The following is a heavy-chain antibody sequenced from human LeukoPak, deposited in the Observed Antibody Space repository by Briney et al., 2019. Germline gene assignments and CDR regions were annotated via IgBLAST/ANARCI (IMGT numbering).Heavy chain of an antibody. CDR2: IWYDGSNN. V-gene: IGHV3-33*01. CDR1: GFIFSSYN. D-gene: IGHD1-20*01. J-gene: IGHJ6*03. Sequence: PGGSLRLSCAASGFIFSSYNMFWVRQAPGKGLEWVAVIWYDGSNNYYAESVKGRFIISRDTSKNTLYLQMNSLRAEDTAMYYCAMAPNWNPYCVHVWGKGTTVTVSS. CDR3: AMAPNWNPYCVHV.